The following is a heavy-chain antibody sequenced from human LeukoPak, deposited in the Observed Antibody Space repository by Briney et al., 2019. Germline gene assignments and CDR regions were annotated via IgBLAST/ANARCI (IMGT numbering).Heavy chain of an antibody. Sequence: PGGSLRLSCAASGFTFSSYAMSWVRQAPGKGLEWVAVIWYDGSNKYYADSVKGRFTISRDNSKNTLYLQMNSLRAEDTAVYYCAREGAAAGNPDYYYGMDVWGQGTTVTVSS. J-gene: IGHJ6*02. CDR3: AREGAAAGNPDYYYGMDV. D-gene: IGHD6-13*01. CDR2: IWYDGSNK. V-gene: IGHV3-33*08. CDR1: GFTFSSYA.